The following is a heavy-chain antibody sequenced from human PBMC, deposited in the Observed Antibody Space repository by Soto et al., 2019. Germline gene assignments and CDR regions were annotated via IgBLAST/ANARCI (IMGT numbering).Heavy chain of an antibody. V-gene: IGHV3-48*02. D-gene: IGHD1-26*01. CDR3: TSLNSIVSDY. CDR2: ISSSSTTK. CDR1: GFTFNSYS. J-gene: IGHJ4*02. Sequence: GGSLRLSCAASGFTFNSYSMNWVRQAPGKGLEWVSYISSSSTTKYYTDSVKGRFTISRDNAKNSLYLQMNSLRDDDTAVYYCTSLNSIVSDYWGQGTLVTVSS.